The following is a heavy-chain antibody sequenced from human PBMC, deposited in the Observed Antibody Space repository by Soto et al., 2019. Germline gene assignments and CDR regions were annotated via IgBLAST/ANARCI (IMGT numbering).Heavy chain of an antibody. J-gene: IGHJ4*02. CDR2: ISGGGSNT. CDR3: AKDSNKYSSSLRGRYFDY. Sequence: EVQLLESGGGLVQRGGSLRLSCAASGFPFSSYVMSWVRQAPGKGLGWVSGISGGGSNTFYADSVKGRFTSSRDNSKNTILLQMNSLGAEDTAVYYCAKDSNKYSSSLRGRYFDYWGQGIGVTVSS. CDR1: GFPFSSYV. D-gene: IGHD4-4*01. V-gene: IGHV3-23*01.